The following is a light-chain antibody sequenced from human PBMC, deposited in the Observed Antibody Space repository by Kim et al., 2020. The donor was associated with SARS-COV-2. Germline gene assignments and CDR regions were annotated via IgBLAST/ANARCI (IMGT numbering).Light chain of an antibody. Sequence: IQLTQSPSSLSTSVRDRVIITCRARQGISSSLAWYQQKPGKAPKLLIYSASTLQSGVPSRFSGSGFGTDFSLSISSLHPEDFATYYCPQLYSYPFNLGQGTKMEI. CDR1: QGISSS. V-gene: IGKV1-9*01. CDR3: PQLYSYPFN. CDR2: SAS. J-gene: IGKJ2*01.